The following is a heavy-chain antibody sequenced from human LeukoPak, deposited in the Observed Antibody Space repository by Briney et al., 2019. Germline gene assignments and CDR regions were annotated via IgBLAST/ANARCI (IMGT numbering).Heavy chain of an antibody. J-gene: IGHJ4*02. Sequence: SGTLSLTCTVSGGSISSSSYYWGWIRQPPGKGLEWIGSIYYSGSTYYNPSLKSRVTISVDTSKNQFSLKLSSVTAADTAVYYCARRPVGYYYDSQPGAMRYYFDYWGQGTLVTVSS. CDR2: IYYSGST. CDR1: GGSISSSSYY. CDR3: ARRPVGYYYDSQPGAMRYYFDY. D-gene: IGHD3-22*01. V-gene: IGHV4-39*01.